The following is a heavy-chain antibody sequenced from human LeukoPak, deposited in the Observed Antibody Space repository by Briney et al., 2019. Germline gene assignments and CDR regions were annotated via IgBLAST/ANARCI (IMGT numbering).Heavy chain of an antibody. J-gene: IGHJ4*02. V-gene: IGHV4-34*01. CDR3: ASNYYYGSGSYD. CDR1: GGSFSGYY. D-gene: IGHD3-10*01. Sequence: SETLSLTCAVYGGSFSGYYWSWIRQPPGKGLEWIGEINHSGSTNYNPSLKSRVTISVDTSKNQFSLKLSSVTAADAAVYYCASNYYYGSGSYDWGQGTLVTVSS. CDR2: INHSGST.